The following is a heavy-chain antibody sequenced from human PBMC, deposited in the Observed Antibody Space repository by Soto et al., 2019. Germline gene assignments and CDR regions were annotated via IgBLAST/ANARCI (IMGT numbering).Heavy chain of an antibody. V-gene: IGHV1-69*02. Sequence: QVQLVQSGAEVKKPGSSVKVSCKASGGTFSSYTISWVRQAPGQGLEWMGRIIPILGIANYAQKFQGRVTITADKSTSTAYMELSSLRSEDTAVYYCATDAYCGGDCYSNWFDPLGQGTLVTFSS. CDR3: ATDAYCGGDCYSNWFDP. J-gene: IGHJ5*02. CDR2: IIPILGIA. D-gene: IGHD2-21*01. CDR1: GGTFSSYT.